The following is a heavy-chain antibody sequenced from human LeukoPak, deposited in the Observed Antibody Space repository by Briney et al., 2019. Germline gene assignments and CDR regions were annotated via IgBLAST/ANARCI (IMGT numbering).Heavy chain of an antibody. CDR1: GYTFSRYW. J-gene: IGHJ4*02. CDR3: ARSKSYSSGWTDFDY. CDR2: IGTAGNT. D-gene: IGHD6-19*01. Sequence: PGGSLRLSCVGSGYTFSRYWMHWVRQPTGKGLEWVSVIGTAGNTYYADSVKGRFTISRENAKNSLYLQMDNLRAGDTAVYYCARSKSYSSGWTDFDYWGQGTLVTVSS. V-gene: IGHV3-13*01.